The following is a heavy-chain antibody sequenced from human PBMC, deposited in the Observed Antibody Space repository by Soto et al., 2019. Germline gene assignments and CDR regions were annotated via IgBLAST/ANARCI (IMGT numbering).Heavy chain of an antibody. Sequence: PVGSLRLSCAISGFSVSSNYLSWVRQAPGKGLEWVSVHYSGGSTYYAASVKGRFTISRDNSKNTLYLLMNSLSAEDTALYYCAKFHGSGTYYNFPDYWGQGTLVTVSS. CDR1: GFSVSSNY. V-gene: IGHV3-53*01. CDR2: HYSGGST. CDR3: AKFHGSGTYYNFPDY. D-gene: IGHD3-10*01. J-gene: IGHJ4*02.